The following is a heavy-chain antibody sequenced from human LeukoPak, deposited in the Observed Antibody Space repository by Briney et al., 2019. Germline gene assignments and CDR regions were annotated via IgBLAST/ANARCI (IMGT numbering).Heavy chain of an antibody. V-gene: IGHV1-24*01. Sequence: PSAKVSCKVSGYTLTALSMNWGPQSPGQRLEWMGGFDPEDGETIYAQKFQGRVTMTEDTYTDTAYMELSSLRSEDTAVYYCATGRGDYGYYFDYWGQGTLVTVSS. CDR1: GYTLTALS. CDR3: ATGRGDYGYYFDY. CDR2: FDPEDGET. D-gene: IGHD4-17*01. J-gene: IGHJ4*02.